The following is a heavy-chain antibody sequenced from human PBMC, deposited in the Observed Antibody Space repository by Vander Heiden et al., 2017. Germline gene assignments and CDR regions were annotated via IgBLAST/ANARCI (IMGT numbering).Heavy chain of an antibody. J-gene: IGHJ4*02. CDR1: GFSLSTSGVA. CDR2: IYGNDDE. V-gene: IGHV2-5*01. CDR3: AHRQASAFDY. Sequence: QITLKESGPTLVKPTQTLTLTCTFSGFSLSTSGVAVGWIRQHPGKALEWLALIYGNDDERYSPSLRSRLTITKDTSKNQVVLTMTDVVPVDTATYYCAHRQASAFDYWGQGTLVTVSS. D-gene: IGHD6-13*01.